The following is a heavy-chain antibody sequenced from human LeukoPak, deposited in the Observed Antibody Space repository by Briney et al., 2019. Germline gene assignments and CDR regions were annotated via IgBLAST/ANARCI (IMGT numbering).Heavy chain of an antibody. CDR3: ARLDSGTVTTDDAFDI. CDR2: IYPGDSDT. V-gene: IGHV5-51*01. D-gene: IGHD4-17*01. CDR1: GSSFTSYW. Sequence: GESLKISYEGSGSSFTSYWIGWVRRMPGKGREWMGIIYPGDSDTRYSPSFQGQVTISADKSISTAYLQWSSLKASDTAMYYCARLDSGTVTTDDAFDIWGQGTMVTVSS. J-gene: IGHJ3*02.